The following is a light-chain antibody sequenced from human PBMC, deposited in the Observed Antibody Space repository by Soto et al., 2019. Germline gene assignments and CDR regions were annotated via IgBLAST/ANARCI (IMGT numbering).Light chain of an antibody. V-gene: IGKV1-5*03. CDR1: QSISSR. Sequence: DLQMTQSHCSMAASVGNIDTVACRRSQSISSRLAWYQQKPGKAPQVLIYKASSLQSGVPSRFSGSGSGTEVTLIISSLQPDDFATYYCQQYNTYSTWTFGQGTKVDIK. J-gene: IGKJ1*01. CDR2: KAS. CDR3: QQYNTYSTWT.